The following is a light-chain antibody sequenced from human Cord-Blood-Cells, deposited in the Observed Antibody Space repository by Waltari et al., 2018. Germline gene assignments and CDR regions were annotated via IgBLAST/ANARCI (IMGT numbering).Light chain of an antibody. CDR3: QSADSSGTYYV. J-gene: IGLJ1*01. CDR2: KDS. Sequence: SYELTQPPSVSVSPGQTARITCPGDALPKQYAYWYQQKPGQPPVLVIYKDSERPSGIPERFSGSSSGTTVTLTISGVQAEDEADYYCQSADSSGTYYVFGTGTKVTVL. V-gene: IGLV3-25*03. CDR1: ALPKQY.